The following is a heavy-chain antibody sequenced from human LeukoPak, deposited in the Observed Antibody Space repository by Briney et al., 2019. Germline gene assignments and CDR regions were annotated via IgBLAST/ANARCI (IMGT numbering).Heavy chain of an antibody. V-gene: IGHV4-39*01. CDR3: ARQNTVTTVTTYFFDY. D-gene: IGHD4-17*01. CDR1: GGSISDSSYY. CDR2: VYYSGST. J-gene: IGHJ4*02. Sequence: SETLSLTCTVSGGSISDSSYYWGWIRQPPAMGLEWIGNVYYSGSTYYSPSLKSRVTISVDTSKNQFSPKLTSVTAADTAVYYCARQNTVTTVTTYFFDYWGQGTLVTVPS.